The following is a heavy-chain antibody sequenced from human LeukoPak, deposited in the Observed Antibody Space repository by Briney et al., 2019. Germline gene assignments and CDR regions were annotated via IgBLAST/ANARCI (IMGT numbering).Heavy chain of an antibody. Sequence: GGSLRLSCAASGFTFSTYWMRWVRHAPGKGLEWVSRIKTDGSIKICADAVKGRLTISRDNGKNRLYLQMDSLRPEDTAVYHCVRADGRSYGLFDSWGRGTLVIVSS. D-gene: IGHD5-18*01. CDR1: GFTFSTYW. V-gene: IGHV3-74*01. J-gene: IGHJ4*02. CDR2: IKTDGSIK. CDR3: VRADGRSYGLFDS.